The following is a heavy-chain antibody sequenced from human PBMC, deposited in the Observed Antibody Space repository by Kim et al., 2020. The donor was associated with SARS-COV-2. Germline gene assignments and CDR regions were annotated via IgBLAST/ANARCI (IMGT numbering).Heavy chain of an antibody. CDR2: IYSGGST. Sequence: GGSLRLSCAASGFTVSSNYMSWVRQAPGKGLEWVSVIYSGGSTYYADSVKGRFTISRDNSKNTLYLQMNSLRAEDTAVYYCARESVIYYDSSGFTAYYFDYWGQGTLVTVSS. CDR3: ARESVIYYDSSGFTAYYFDY. CDR1: GFTVSSNY. V-gene: IGHV3-53*01. D-gene: IGHD3-22*01. J-gene: IGHJ4*02.